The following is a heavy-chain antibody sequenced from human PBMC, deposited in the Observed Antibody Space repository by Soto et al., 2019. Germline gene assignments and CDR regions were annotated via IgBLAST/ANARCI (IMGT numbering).Heavy chain of an antibody. V-gene: IGHV3-64*02. CDR2: ISSNGGST. CDR1: GFTFSSYA. Sequence: PGGSLRLSCAASGFTFSSYAMHWVRQAPGKGLGYVSAISSNGGSTYYADSVKGRFTISRDNSKNTLYLQMGSLRAEDMAVYYCARGVSPYYYGSPWFDYWGQGTLVTVSS. D-gene: IGHD3-22*01. J-gene: IGHJ4*02. CDR3: ARGVSPYYYGSPWFDY.